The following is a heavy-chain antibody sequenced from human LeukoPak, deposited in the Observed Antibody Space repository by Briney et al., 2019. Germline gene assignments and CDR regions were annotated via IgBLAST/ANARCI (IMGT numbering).Heavy chain of an antibody. CDR2: ISSDGSTT. D-gene: IGHD5-24*01. CDR3: ARKNNSDLDY. V-gene: IGHV3-74*01. CDR1: GFTFDDYG. J-gene: IGHJ4*02. Sequence: PGGSLRLSCAASGFTFDDYGMSWVRQAPGKGLVWVSHISSDGSTTRYADSVKGRFTISRDNAKNTLFLQMNSLRAEDTAVYYCARKNNSDLDYWGQGTLVTVSS.